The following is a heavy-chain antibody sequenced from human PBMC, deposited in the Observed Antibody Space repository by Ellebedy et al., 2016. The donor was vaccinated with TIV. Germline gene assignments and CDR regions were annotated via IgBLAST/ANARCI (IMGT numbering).Heavy chain of an antibody. J-gene: IGHJ6*03. CDR1: GFTFSSDA. D-gene: IGHD3-3*01. CDR3: ARRGSIGVDIWHYYMDV. V-gene: IGHV3-23*01. Sequence: GESLKISXAASGFTFSSDAMSWVRQAPGKGLEWVSTISGSGGRTYYADSVKGRFTISRDNSKNTLYLQMNSLRAEDTAVYYCARRGSIGVDIWHYYMDVWGKGTTVTVSS. CDR2: ISGSGGRT.